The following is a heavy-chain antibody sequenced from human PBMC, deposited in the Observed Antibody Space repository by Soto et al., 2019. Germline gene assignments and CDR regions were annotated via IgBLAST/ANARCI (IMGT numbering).Heavy chain of an antibody. J-gene: IGHJ5*02. CDR3: ARKRTVSGWYGPGRKRNSRWFDP. CDR2: MNPNSGNT. V-gene: IGHV1-8*01. Sequence: ASVKVSCKASGYTFTSYDINWVRQATGQGLEWMGWMNPNSGNTGYAQKFQGRVTMTRNTSISTAYMELSSLRSEDTAVYYCARKRTVSGWYGPGRKRNSRWFDPWGQGTLVTVSS. CDR1: GYTFTSYD. D-gene: IGHD6-19*01.